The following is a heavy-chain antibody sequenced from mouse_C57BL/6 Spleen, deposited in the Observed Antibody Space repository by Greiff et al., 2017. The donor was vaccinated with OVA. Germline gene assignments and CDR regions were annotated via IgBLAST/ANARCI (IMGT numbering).Heavy chain of an antibody. D-gene: IGHD4-1*01. V-gene: IGHV5-17*01. Sequence: EVHLVESGGGLVKPGGSLKLSCAASGFTFSDYGMHWVRQAPEKGLEWVAYISSGSSTIYYADTVKGRFTISRDNAKNTLFRQLTSLRSEDTAMYYCARSGTGYYAMDYWGQGTSVTVSS. CDR1: GFTFSDYG. CDR2: ISSGSSTI. J-gene: IGHJ4*01. CDR3: ARSGTGYYAMDY.